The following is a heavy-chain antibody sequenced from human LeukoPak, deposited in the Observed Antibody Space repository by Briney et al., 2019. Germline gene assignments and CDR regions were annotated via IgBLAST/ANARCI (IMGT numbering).Heavy chain of an antibody. CDR2: ISGSSGTT. D-gene: IGHD1-14*01. CDR3: ARPPSTTRIHDAFDI. J-gene: IGHJ3*02. CDR1: GFTFSGYA. V-gene: IGHV3-23*01. Sequence: GGSLRLSCAASGFTFSGYAMSWVRQAPGKGLEWVSGISGSSGTTYYADSVKGRFTISRDNSNNTLHLQMHSPRTEDTAVYYCARPPSTTRIHDAFDIWGQGTMVTVSS.